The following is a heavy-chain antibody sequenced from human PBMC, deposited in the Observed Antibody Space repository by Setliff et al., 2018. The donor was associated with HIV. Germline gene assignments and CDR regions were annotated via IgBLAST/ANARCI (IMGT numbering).Heavy chain of an antibody. CDR1: GYTFSTYA. CDR2: INAGNGNT. D-gene: IGHD6-13*01. CDR3: ARDFPSPDYSSSWAHLYYHFGMDV. Sequence: ASVKVSCKASGYTFSTYAMHWVRQAPGQRLEWMGWINAGNGNTKYSQKFQGRVTITRDTSASTAYMEVSSLRSEDTAVYYCARDFPSPDYSSSWAHLYYHFGMDVWGQGTTVTVSS. J-gene: IGHJ6*02. V-gene: IGHV1-3*01.